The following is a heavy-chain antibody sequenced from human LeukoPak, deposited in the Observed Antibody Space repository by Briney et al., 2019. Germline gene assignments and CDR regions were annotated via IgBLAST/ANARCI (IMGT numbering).Heavy chain of an antibody. V-gene: IGHV4-38-2*01. Sequence: PPETLSLTCAVSGYSISSGYYWGWIRQPPGKGLEWIGSIYYSGSTYYNPSLKSRVTISVDTSKNQFSLKLSSVTAADTAVYYCADGSGSSASHYWGQGTLVTVSS. CDR3: ADGSGSSASHY. D-gene: IGHD3-10*01. J-gene: IGHJ4*02. CDR2: IYYSGST. CDR1: GYSISSGYY.